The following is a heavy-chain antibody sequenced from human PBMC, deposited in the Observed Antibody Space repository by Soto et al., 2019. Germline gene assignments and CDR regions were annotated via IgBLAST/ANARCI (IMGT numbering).Heavy chain of an antibody. V-gene: IGHV4-4*07. D-gene: IGHD2-2*01. Sequence: QVQLQESGPGLVKPSETLSLTCTVSGGSISTYYWNWIRQPAGKGLEWIGRIYTSGSTNYNPSLKSRVTMSVDTSKNQFSLRLSSVTAADTAVYYCARVFGYCNYTSCQYYYYAMDVWGQGTTVTVSS. CDR1: GGSISTYY. J-gene: IGHJ6*02. CDR2: IYTSGST. CDR3: ARVFGYCNYTSCQYYYYAMDV.